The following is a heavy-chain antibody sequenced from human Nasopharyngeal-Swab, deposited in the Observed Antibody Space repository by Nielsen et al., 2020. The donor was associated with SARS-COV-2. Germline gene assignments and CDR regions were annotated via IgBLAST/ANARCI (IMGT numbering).Heavy chain of an antibody. Sequence: SETLSLTCAVSGGSFSGYYWSWIRQPPGKGLEWIGEINHSGSTNYNPSLKSRVTISVDTSKNQFSLKLSSVTAADTAVYYCARARLYYYGSGNYYMDVWGKGTTVTVSS. V-gene: IGHV4-34*09. CDR1: GGSFSGYY. CDR2: INHSGST. D-gene: IGHD3-10*01. J-gene: IGHJ6*03. CDR3: ARARLYYYGSGNYYMDV.